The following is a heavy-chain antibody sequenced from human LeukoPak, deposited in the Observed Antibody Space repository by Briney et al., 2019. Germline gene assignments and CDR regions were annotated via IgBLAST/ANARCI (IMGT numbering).Heavy chain of an antibody. CDR1: GFPFSSYW. CDR3: ARVSYYDFWSGYYNGMDV. J-gene: IGHJ6*02. Sequence: GGSLRLSCVASGFPFSSYWMTWVRQAPGKGLEWVSSISSSSSYIYYADSVKGRFTISRDNAKNSLYLQMNSLRAEDTAVYYCARVSYYDFWSGYYNGMDVWGQGTTVTVSS. D-gene: IGHD3-3*01. CDR2: ISSSSSYI. V-gene: IGHV3-21*01.